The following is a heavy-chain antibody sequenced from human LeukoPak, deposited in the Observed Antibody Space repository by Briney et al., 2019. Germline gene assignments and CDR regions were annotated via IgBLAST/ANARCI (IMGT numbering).Heavy chain of an antibody. Sequence: PGGSLRLSCAASGFTFDDYGMSWVRHAPGKGLEWVSGINWNGGSTGYADSVKGRFTISRDNAKNSLYLQMNSLRAEDTALYYCARGKGFYDSSGAASFDIWGQGTMVTVSS. J-gene: IGHJ3*02. D-gene: IGHD3-22*01. CDR2: INWNGGST. CDR3: ARGKGFYDSSGAASFDI. V-gene: IGHV3-20*04. CDR1: GFTFDDYG.